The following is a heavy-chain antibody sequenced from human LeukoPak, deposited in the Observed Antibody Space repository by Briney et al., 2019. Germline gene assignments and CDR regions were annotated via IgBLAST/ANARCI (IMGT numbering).Heavy chain of an antibody. J-gene: IGHJ4*02. Sequence: GGSLRLSCAASGFTFSSNGIHWVRQAPGKGLEWVTVISYDGSNKYYADSVKGRFTISRDSSKNTLYLQMNSLRAEDTAIYYCAKDNYYDSSGYFDYWGQGTLVTVSS. CDR1: GFTFSSNG. D-gene: IGHD3-22*01. CDR3: AKDNYYDSSGYFDY. V-gene: IGHV3-30*18. CDR2: ISYDGSNK.